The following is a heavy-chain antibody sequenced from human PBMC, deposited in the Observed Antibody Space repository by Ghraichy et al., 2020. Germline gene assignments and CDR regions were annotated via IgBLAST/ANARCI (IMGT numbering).Heavy chain of an antibody. V-gene: IGHV4-34*01. CDR2: INHSGST. CDR3: ARGGRTRLMFYYYGMDV. Sequence: SETLSLTCAVYGGSFSGYYWSWIRQPPGKGLEWIGEINHSGSTNYNPSLKSRVTISVDTSKNQFSLKLSSVTAADTAVYYCARGGRTRLMFYYYGMDVWGQGTTVTVSS. CDR1: GGSFSGYY. J-gene: IGHJ6*02. D-gene: IGHD3-10*02.